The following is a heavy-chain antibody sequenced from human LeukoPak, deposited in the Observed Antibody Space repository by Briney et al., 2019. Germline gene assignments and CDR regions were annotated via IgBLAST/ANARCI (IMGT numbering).Heavy chain of an antibody. CDR2: ISAYNGNT. V-gene: IGHV1-18*01. Sequence: ASVKVSCKASGYTFTSHGISWVRQAPGQGLEWMGWISAYNGNTNYAQKLQGRVTMTTDTSTSTAYMELRSLRSDDTAVYYCARTPRPYYDFWSGYYSPHPQLFDYWGQGTLVTVSS. J-gene: IGHJ4*02. D-gene: IGHD3-3*01. CDR1: GYTFTSHG. CDR3: ARTPRPYYDFWSGYYSPHPQLFDY.